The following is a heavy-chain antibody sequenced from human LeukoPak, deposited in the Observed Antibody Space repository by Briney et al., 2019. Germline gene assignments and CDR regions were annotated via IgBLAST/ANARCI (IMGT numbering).Heavy chain of an antibody. J-gene: IGHJ4*02. Sequence: GGSLRLSCAGSGFTFSDYYMSWIRQAPGKGLEWVSDISSRSTDTKYADSVKGRFTTSRDNAKDSLYLRVNSLRAEDTAVYYCARAQADRAVAGKGPACFAYWGQGTLVTVSS. V-gene: IGHV3-11*05. CDR2: ISSRSTDT. CDR3: ARAQADRAVAGKGPACFAY. CDR1: GFTFSDYY. D-gene: IGHD6-19*01.